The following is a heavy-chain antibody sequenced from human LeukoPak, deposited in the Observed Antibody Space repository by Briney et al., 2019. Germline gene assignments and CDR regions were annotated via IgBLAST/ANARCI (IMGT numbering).Heavy chain of an antibody. CDR2: IYYSGST. Sequence: PSETLSLTCTVSGGSISSGGYYWTWIRQHPGKGLEWIGYIYYSGSTYYNPSLTSRVTISVDTSKSQFSLKLSSVTTADTAVYYCARGPSKPSMAAAGTWYFDSWGQGTLVTVSS. CDR1: GGSISSGGYY. D-gene: IGHD6-13*01. CDR3: ARGPSKPSMAAAGTWYFDS. J-gene: IGHJ4*02. V-gene: IGHV4-31*03.